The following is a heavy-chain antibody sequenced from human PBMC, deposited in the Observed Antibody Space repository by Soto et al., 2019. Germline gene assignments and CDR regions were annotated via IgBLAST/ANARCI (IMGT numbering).Heavy chain of an antibody. CDR3: ARVSGRDGYNLFDY. CDR2: IIPIFGTA. J-gene: IGHJ4*02. CDR1: GGTFSSYA. V-gene: IGHV1-69*06. Sequence: SVKVSCKASGGTFSSYAISWVRQAPGQGLEWMGGIIPIFGTANYAQKFQGRVTITADKSTSTAYMELSSLRSEDTAVYYCARVSGRDGYNLFDYWGQGTLVTVSS. D-gene: IGHD5-12*01.